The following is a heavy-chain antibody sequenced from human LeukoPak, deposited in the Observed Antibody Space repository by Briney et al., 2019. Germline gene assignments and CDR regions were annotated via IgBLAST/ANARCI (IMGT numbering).Heavy chain of an antibody. Sequence: GGSLRLSWAASGFTFSDFGMHWVRQAPGKGLEWVAFIRYNENNKYYADSVKGRFTISRDNSKNTLYLQMNSLRAEDTALYYCAKDKETYWGQGTLVTVAS. V-gene: IGHV3-30*02. J-gene: IGHJ4*02. CDR2: IRYNENNK. CDR3: AKDKETY. CDR1: GFTFSDFG.